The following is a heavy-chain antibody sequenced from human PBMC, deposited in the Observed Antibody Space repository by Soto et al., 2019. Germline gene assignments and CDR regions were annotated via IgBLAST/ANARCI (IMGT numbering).Heavy chain of an antibody. Sequence: SETLSLTCTVSGGSISSSSYYWGWIRQPPGKGLEWIGSIYYSGSTYYNPSLKGRVTISVDTSKNQFSLKLSSVTAADTAVYYCARNVVVVAGNWFDPWGQGTLVTVSS. CDR2: IYYSGST. V-gene: IGHV4-39*01. CDR3: ARNVVVVAGNWFDP. D-gene: IGHD2-15*01. CDR1: GGSISSSSYY. J-gene: IGHJ5*02.